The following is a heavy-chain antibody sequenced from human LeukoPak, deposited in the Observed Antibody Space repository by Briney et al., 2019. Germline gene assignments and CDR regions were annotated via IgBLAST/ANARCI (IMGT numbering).Heavy chain of an antibody. D-gene: IGHD2-2*01. CDR3: ARIGYCSSTSCYVLAFDI. J-gene: IGHJ3*02. Sequence: ETLSLTCTVSGGSISSYYWSWIRQPAGKGLEWIGRIYTSGSTNYNPSLTSRVTMSVDTSKNQFSLKLSSVTAADTAVYYCARIGYCSSTSCYVLAFDIWGQGTMVTVSS. V-gene: IGHV4-4*07. CDR2: IYTSGST. CDR1: GGSISSYY.